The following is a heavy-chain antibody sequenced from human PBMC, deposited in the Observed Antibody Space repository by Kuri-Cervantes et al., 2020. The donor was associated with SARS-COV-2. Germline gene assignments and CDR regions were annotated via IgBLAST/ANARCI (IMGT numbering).Heavy chain of an antibody. J-gene: IGHJ6*03. CDR2: IWYDGKNE. D-gene: IGHD3-16*01. CDR3: ARGAANYYMDV. Sequence: GGSLTLSCVASGFTFSNYAIHWVRQAPGKGLEWVAVIWYDGKNEYDAGSVKGRFTISRDNSRNTVLLQMNILRAEDTAIYYCARGAANYYMDVWGTGTTVTVSS. CDR1: GFTFSNYA. V-gene: IGHV3-33*08.